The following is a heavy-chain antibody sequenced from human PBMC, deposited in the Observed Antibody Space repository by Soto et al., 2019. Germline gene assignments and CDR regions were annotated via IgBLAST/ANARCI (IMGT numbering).Heavy chain of an antibody. CDR2: ISYDGSNK. CDR3: AKDPSRKNYYDSSGYLNY. V-gene: IGHV3-30*18. CDR1: GFTFSSHG. D-gene: IGHD3-22*01. Sequence: GGSLRLSCAASGFTFSSHGMHWVRQAPGKGLEWVAVISYDGSNKYYADSVKGRFTISRDNSKNTLYLQMNSLRAEDTAVYYCAKDPSRKNYYDSSGYLNYWGQGTLVTVSS. J-gene: IGHJ4*02.